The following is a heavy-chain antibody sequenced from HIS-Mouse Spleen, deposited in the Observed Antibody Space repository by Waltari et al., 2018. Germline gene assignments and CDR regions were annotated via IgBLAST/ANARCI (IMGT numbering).Heavy chain of an antibody. J-gene: IGHJ4*02. CDR1: GLTFSSHW. CDR3: ARESNPIDY. Sequence: EVQLVESGGGWVQPGGSLRLSCAASGLTFSSHWMSWVRQAPGKGLEWVANIKQDGSEKYYVDSVKGRFTISRDNAKNSLYLQMNSLRAEDTAVYYCARESNPIDYWGQGTLVTVSS. CDR2: IKQDGSEK. V-gene: IGHV3-7*01.